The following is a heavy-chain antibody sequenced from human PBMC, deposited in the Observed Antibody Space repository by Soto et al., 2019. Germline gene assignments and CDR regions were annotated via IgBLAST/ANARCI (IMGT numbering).Heavy chain of an antibody. CDR1: GFTFSSST. V-gene: IGHV3-23*01. Sequence: PGGSLRLSCAASGFTFSSSTMNWVRQAPGKGLEWVSAVIDSGGYTYYADSVKGRFTISRDNSKNTLYLQMNRLRAEDTALYYCAKETYYYYGMDVWGQGTTVTV. J-gene: IGHJ6*02. CDR3: AKETYYYYGMDV. CDR2: VIDSGGYT.